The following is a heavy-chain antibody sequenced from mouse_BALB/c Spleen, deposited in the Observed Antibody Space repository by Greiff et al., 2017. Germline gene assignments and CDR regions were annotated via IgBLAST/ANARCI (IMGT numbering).Heavy chain of an antibody. CDR2: IRNKANGYTT. Sequence: EVQGVESGGGLVQPGGSLRLSCATSGFTFTDYYMSWVRQPPGKALEWLGFIRNKANGYTTEYSASVKGRFTISRDNSQSILYLQMNTLRAEDSATYYCARDPDYYGSSPWFAYWGQGTLVTVSA. V-gene: IGHV7-3*02. J-gene: IGHJ3*01. CDR1: GFTFTDYY. CDR3: ARDPDYYGSSPWFAY. D-gene: IGHD1-1*01.